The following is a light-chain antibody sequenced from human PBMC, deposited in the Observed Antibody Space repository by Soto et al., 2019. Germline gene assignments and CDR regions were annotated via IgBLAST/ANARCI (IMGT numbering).Light chain of an antibody. CDR2: DAS. Sequence: AIQLTQSPSSLSASVGDRFTITCRASQGISSALAWYQQKPGKAPKLLIYDASSLESGVPSRFSGSGSGTDFTLTISSLQPEDFATYYCQQFNNYLTFGGGTKVDIK. V-gene: IGKV1D-13*01. CDR1: QGISSA. J-gene: IGKJ4*01. CDR3: QQFNNYLT.